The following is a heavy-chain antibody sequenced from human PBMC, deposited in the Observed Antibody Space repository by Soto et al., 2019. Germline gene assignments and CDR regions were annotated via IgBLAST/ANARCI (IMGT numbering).Heavy chain of an antibody. CDR2: IYTGGTT. V-gene: IGHV3-53*01. J-gene: IGHJ4*02. Sequence: GGSLTLSCSVSGFPISTNYMSWVRQAPGKGLEWVSTIYTGGTTYYADSVKGRFTISRDNSKNTLYLQIDSLTAEDTAVYYCARDTSGWREGGFDYWGQGALVTVSS. CDR3: ARDTSGWREGGFDY. D-gene: IGHD6-19*01. CDR1: GFPISTNY.